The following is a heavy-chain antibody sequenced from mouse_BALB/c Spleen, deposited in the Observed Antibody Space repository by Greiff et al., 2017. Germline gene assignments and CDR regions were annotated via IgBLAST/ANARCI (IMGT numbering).Heavy chain of an antibody. Sequence: VKLVESGPELVKPGASVKISCKASGYAFSSSWMNWVKQRPGQGLEWIGRIYPGDGDTNYNGKFKGKATLTADKSSSTAYMQRSSLTSVDSAVYFCASGYYDYAMDYWGQGTSVTVSS. CDR3: ASGYYDYAMDY. CDR1: GYAFSSSW. D-gene: IGHD1-1*01. CDR2: IYPGDGDT. J-gene: IGHJ4*01. V-gene: IGHV1-82*01.